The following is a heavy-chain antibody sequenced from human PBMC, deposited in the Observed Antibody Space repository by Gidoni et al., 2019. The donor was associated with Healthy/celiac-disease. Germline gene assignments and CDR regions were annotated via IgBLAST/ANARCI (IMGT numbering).Heavy chain of an antibody. CDR2: ISWNSGSI. V-gene: IGHV3-9*01. CDR3: AKVRTIGYSSGWFDY. CDR1: GFTFDDYA. D-gene: IGHD6-19*01. Sequence: EVQLVESGGGLVQPGRSLRLSCAASGFTFDDYAMHWVRQAPGKGLEWVSGISWNSGSIGYADSVKGRFTISRDNAKNSLYLQMNSLRAEDTALYYCAKVRTIGYSSGWFDYWGQGTLVTVSS. J-gene: IGHJ4*02.